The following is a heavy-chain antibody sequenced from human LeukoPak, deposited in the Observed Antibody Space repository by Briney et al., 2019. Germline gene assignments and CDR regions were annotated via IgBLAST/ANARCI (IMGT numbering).Heavy chain of an antibody. CDR2: INHSGST. J-gene: IGHJ4*02. D-gene: IGHD6-6*01. Sequence: PSETLSLTCAVYGGSFSGYYWSWIRQPPGKGLEWIGEINHSGSTNYNPSLKSRVTISVDTSKNQFSLKLSSVTAADTAVYYCARVSSSSIAARRVLIDYWGQGTLVTVSS. V-gene: IGHV4-34*01. CDR3: ARVSSSSIAARRVLIDY. CDR1: GGSFSGYY.